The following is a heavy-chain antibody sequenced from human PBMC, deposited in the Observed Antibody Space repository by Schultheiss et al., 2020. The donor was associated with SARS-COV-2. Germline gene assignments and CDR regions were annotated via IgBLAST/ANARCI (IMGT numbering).Heavy chain of an antibody. CDR2: MNTYTGNP. V-gene: IGHV7-4-1*02. D-gene: IGHD3-9*01. CDR1: GYSFNSYA. CDR3: ARETLRYFDHRGGYGMDV. Sequence: ASVKVSCKAAGYSFNSYAVNWVRQAPGQGLEWMGWMNTYTGNPTYAQGFTGRFVFSLDTSVSTAYLQINSLKAEDTAVYYCARETLRYFDHRGGYGMDVWGQGTTVTVSS. J-gene: IGHJ6*02.